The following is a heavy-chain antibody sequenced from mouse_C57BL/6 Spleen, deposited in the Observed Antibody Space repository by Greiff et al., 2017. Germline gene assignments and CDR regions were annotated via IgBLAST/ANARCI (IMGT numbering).Heavy chain of an antibody. CDR2: IDPSDSYT. Sequence: QVQLQQPGAELVKPGASVKLSCKASGYTFTSYWMQWVKQRPGQGLEWIGEIDPSDSYTNYNQKFKGKANLTVDTSSSTAYMQLSSLTSEDSAVYYCATYYSNYYAMDYWGQGTSVTVSS. V-gene: IGHV1-50*01. D-gene: IGHD2-5*01. CDR1: GYTFTSYW. J-gene: IGHJ4*01. CDR3: ATYYSNYYAMDY.